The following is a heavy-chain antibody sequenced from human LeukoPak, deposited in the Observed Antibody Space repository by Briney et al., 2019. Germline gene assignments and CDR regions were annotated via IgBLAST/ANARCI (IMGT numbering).Heavy chain of an antibody. CDR2: IYYSGST. Sequence: SETLSLTCTVSGGSISSSSYYRGWIRQPPGKGLEWLGSIYYSGSTYYNTSLKSRVTISVDTSKNQFSLKLISVTAADTAVYYCARQETGYDFWSGYYFDYWGQGTLVTVSS. V-gene: IGHV4-39*01. D-gene: IGHD3-3*01. CDR1: GGSISSSSYY. J-gene: IGHJ4*02. CDR3: ARQETGYDFWSGYYFDY.